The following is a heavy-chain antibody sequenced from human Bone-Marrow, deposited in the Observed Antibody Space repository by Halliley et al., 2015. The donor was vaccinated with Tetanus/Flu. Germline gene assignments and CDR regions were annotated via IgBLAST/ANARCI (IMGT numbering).Heavy chain of an antibody. J-gene: IGHJ4*02. CDR3: ARGRYSSSWYYFDY. D-gene: IGHD6-13*01. V-gene: IGHV3-7*04. CDR2: QNGREK. Sequence: QNGREKYYVDSVKGRFPIPGDNAKNSLYLQRNSLRAEATAVYYCARGRYSSSWYYFDYWGQGTLVTVSS.